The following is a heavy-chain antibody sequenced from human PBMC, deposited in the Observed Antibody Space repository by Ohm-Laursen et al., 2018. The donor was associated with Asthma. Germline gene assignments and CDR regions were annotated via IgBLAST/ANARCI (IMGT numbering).Heavy chain of an antibody. CDR1: GGSFSGYY. J-gene: IGHJ6*02. D-gene: IGHD1-26*01. CDR3: ARRNSGSYYYYYGMDV. CDR2: INHSGST. Sequence: SDTLSLTCAVYGGSFSGYYWSWIRQPPGKGLEWIGEINHSGSTNYNPSLKSRVTISVDRSKNQFSLKLSSVTAADTAVYYCARRNSGSYYYYYGMDVWGQGTTVTVSS. V-gene: IGHV4-34*01.